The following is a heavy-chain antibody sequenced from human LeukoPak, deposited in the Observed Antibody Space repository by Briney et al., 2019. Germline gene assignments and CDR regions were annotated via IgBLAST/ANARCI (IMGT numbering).Heavy chain of an antibody. CDR2: INHRGSS. CDR1: GGSLSGYY. V-gene: IGHV4-34*01. D-gene: IGHD4-17*01. Sequence: SETPSLTCAVYGGSLSGYYWSWIRHPPGKGLEWIGEINHRGSSNYKPSLKGRVTISVNTSNIQFSLLLISVTAADTAVYYCARGKLYGDYANNFQHWGQGTLVTVSS. J-gene: IGHJ1*01. CDR3: ARGKLYGDYANNFQH.